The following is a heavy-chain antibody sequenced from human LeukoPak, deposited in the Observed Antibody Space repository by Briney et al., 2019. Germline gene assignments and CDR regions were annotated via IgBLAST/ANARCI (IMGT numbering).Heavy chain of an antibody. CDR1: GFTFDEYA. Sequence: GRSLRLSCAASGFTFDEYAMHWVRQAPGKGLEWVSGISWNSGSIGYADSVKGRFTISRDNAKNSLYLQMNSLRAEDTALYYCAKGAAGTSALVYWYFDLWGRGTLVTVSS. V-gene: IGHV3-9*01. CDR3: AKGAAGTSALVYWYFDL. J-gene: IGHJ2*01. CDR2: ISWNSGSI. D-gene: IGHD6-13*01.